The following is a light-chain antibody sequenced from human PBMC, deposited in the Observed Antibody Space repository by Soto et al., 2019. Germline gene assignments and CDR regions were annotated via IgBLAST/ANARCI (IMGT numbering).Light chain of an antibody. CDR1: ESVHRN. Sequence: EMVMTQSPATLSVSPGERVTLSCRASESVHRNLAWYQQKPGQGPSLLIYYASTRATGVPDRFTGSGSGTEFTLTISSLQSEDFGVYHRQHSSNWPPTFGPGTKVEIK. V-gene: IGKV3-15*01. CDR3: QHSSNWPPT. J-gene: IGKJ3*01. CDR2: YAS.